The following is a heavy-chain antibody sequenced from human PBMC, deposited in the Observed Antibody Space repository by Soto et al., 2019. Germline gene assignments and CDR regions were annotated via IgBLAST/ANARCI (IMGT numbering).Heavy chain of an antibody. Sequence: LRLSCAASGFTFISYAMSWVRQAPGKGLEWVSAISGSGGSTYYADSVKGRFTISRDNSKNTLYLQMNSLRAEDTAVYYCAKDEYSGRCYHYWGQGTLVTVSS. J-gene: IGHJ4*02. D-gene: IGHD1-26*01. CDR3: AKDEYSGRCYHY. CDR2: ISGSGGST. CDR1: GFTFISYA. V-gene: IGHV3-23*01.